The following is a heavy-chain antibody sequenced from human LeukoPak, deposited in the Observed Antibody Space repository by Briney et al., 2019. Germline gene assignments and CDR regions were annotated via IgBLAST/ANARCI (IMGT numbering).Heavy chain of an antibody. CDR1: GFTFSDSW. V-gene: IGHV3-7*01. Sequence: HPGGSLRLSCATSGFTFSDSWMNWVRQAPGRGVEWVASIKEDESDVYYVDSVKGRFTISRDNAKNSLYLQMSSLRVEDTAVYYCGRGLDTAYRQVKSWGQGTLVTVSS. CDR3: GRGLDTAYRQVKS. J-gene: IGHJ5*02. CDR2: IKEDESDV. D-gene: IGHD3-16*01.